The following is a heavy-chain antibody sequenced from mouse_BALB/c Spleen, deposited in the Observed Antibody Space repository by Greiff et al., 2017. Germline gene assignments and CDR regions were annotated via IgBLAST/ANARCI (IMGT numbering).Heavy chain of an antibody. CDR2: MSYSGST. Sequence: EVQGVESGPGLVKPSQSLSLTCTVTGYSITSDYAWNWIRQFPGNKLEWMGYMSYSGSTSYNPSLKSRISITRDTSKNQFFLQLNSVTTEDTATYYCASQLDFDYWGQGTTLTVSS. CDR3: ASQLDFDY. D-gene: IGHD4-1*02. CDR1: GYSITSDYA. V-gene: IGHV3-2*02. J-gene: IGHJ2*01.